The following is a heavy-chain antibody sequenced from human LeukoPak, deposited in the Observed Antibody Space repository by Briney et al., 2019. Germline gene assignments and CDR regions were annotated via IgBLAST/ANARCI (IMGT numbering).Heavy chain of an antibody. CDR3: ARRAGAYTHPYDY. D-gene: IGHD3-16*01. CDR1: GFTFSNYV. V-gene: IGHV3-30*03. CDR2: IARDGSNK. J-gene: IGHJ4*02. Sequence: GGSLRLSCAASGFTFSNYVMQWVRQAPGKGLEWVALIARDGSNKYYADSVKGRFTISRENSKNTVYLQMNSLRPEDTAVYYCARRAGAYTHPYDYWGQGTLVTVSS.